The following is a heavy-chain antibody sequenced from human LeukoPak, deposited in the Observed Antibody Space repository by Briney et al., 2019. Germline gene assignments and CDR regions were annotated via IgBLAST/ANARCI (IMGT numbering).Heavy chain of an antibody. D-gene: IGHD6-19*01. CDR2: IIPIFGTA. CDR1: GGTFSSYA. V-gene: IGHV1-69*05. Sequence: ASVKVSCEASGGTFSSYAISWVRQAPGQGLEWMGRIIPIFGTANYAQKFQGRVTITTDESTSTAYMELSSLRSEDTAVYYCARAKLAVAGTPFDYWGQGTLVTVSS. CDR3: ARAKLAVAGTPFDY. J-gene: IGHJ4*02.